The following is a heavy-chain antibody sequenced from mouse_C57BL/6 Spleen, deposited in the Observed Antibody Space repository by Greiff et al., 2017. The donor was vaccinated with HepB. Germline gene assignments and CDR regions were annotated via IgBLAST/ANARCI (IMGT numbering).Heavy chain of an antibody. CDR1: GFTFSSYA. Sequence: EVMLVESGGGLVKPGGSLKLSCAASGFTFSSYAMSWVRQTPEKRLEWVATISDGGSYTYYPDNVKGRFTISRDNAKNNLYLQMSHLKSEDTAMYYCARDEELRYFDDWGQGTTLTVSS. D-gene: IGHD1-1*01. CDR2: ISDGGSYT. V-gene: IGHV5-4*01. CDR3: ARDEELRYFDD. J-gene: IGHJ2*01.